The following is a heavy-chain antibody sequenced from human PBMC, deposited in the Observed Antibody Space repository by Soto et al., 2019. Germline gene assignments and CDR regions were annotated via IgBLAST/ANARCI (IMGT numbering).Heavy chain of an antibody. CDR3: AHFSDLEWFDP. CDR2: IFYTGST. J-gene: IGHJ5*02. V-gene: IGHV4-59*01. CDR1: GGSISRYF. D-gene: IGHD2-21*01. Sequence: SEALSLSCTVSGGSISRYFWSWIRQSPGKGLEWIGYIFYTGSTTYNPSLKSRVTISIDTSKNQFSLKLSSLTAADTAVYYCAHFSDLEWFDPWGQGTLVTVSS.